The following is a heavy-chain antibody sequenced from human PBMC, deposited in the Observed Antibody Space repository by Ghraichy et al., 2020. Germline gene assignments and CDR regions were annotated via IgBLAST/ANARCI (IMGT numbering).Heavy chain of an antibody. Sequence: LSLTCAASGFTFSDYWTSWVRQAPGKGLEWVATINQDGSETHYVDSVKGRFTISRDNAKDSLYLQMNSLRADDTAIYYCARSIYTRFWSEGYWGQGTLVIVSS. CDR1: GFTFSDYW. D-gene: IGHD3-3*01. CDR3: ARSIYTRFWSEGY. V-gene: IGHV3-7*01. CDR2: INQDGSET. J-gene: IGHJ4*02.